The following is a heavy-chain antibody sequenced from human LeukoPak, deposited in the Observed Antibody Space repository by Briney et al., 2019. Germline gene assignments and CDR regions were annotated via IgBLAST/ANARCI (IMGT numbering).Heavy chain of an antibody. CDR1: GGSISSGGYY. J-gene: IGHJ4*02. D-gene: IGHD3-22*01. V-gene: IGHV4-30-2*01. CDR2: IYHSGST. Sequence: SETLSLTCTVSGGSISSGGYYWSWIRQPPGKGLEWIGYIYHSGSTYYKPSLKSRVTISVDRSKNQFSLKLSSVTAADTAVYYCASRYYDSSGYGVDYWGQGTLVTVSS. CDR3: ASRYYDSSGYGVDY.